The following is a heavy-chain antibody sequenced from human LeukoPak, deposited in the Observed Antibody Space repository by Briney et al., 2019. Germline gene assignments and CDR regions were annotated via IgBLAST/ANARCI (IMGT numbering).Heavy chain of an antibody. D-gene: IGHD6-13*01. CDR3: ARDLPGIAAAEPHFDY. J-gene: IGHJ4*02. CDR2: ISSSGSTI. CDR1: GFTFSDYY. V-gene: IGHV3-11*01. Sequence: GGSLRLSCAASGFTFSDYYMSCIRQAPGKGLEWVSYISSSGSTIYYADSVKGRFTISRDNAKNSLYLQMNSLRAEDTAVYYCARDLPGIAAAEPHFDYWGQGTLVTVSS.